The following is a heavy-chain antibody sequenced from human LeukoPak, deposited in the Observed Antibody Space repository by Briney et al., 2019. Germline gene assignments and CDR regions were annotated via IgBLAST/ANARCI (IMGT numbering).Heavy chain of an antibody. CDR2: TYYKSKWYK. J-gene: IGHJ4*02. V-gene: IGHV6-1*01. D-gene: IGHD1-26*01. CDR3: ASGGPRDLSVGKFDY. Sequence: SQTLSLTCAISGYSVSSNGAAWNWIRQSPSRGLEWLGRTYYKSKWYKDYAGSVNSRITINPDTSKNQFSLQLNSVTPEDTAVYYGASGGPRDLSVGKFDYWGQGTLVTVSS. CDR1: GYSVSSNGAA.